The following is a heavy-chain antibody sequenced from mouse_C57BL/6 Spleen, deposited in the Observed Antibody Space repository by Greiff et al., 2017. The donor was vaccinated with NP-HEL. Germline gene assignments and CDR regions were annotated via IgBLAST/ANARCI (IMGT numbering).Heavy chain of an antibody. CDR2: ISDGGSYT. CDR1: GFTFSSYA. J-gene: IGHJ2*01. CDR3: ARYYYGSSYYFDY. D-gene: IGHD1-1*01. V-gene: IGHV5-4*01. Sequence: EVQLVESGGGLVKPGGSLKLSCAASGFTFSSYAMSWVRQTPEKRLEWVATISDGGSYTYYPDNVKGRFTISRDNAKNNLYLQMSHLKSEDTAMYYCARYYYGSSYYFDYWGQGTTLTVSS.